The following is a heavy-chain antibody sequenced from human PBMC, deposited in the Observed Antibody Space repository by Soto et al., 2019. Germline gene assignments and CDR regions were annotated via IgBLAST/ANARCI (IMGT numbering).Heavy chain of an antibody. J-gene: IGHJ4*02. CDR3: ARWGTTGGLDV. V-gene: IGHV3-33*05. CDR1: GFTFRSYV. CDR2: TSYDGSNN. D-gene: IGHD3-16*01. Sequence: QVQLVESGGGVVQPGTSLRLSCVGSGFTFRSYVIHWVRQAPGKGLEWVALTSYDGSNNFYGDSVKGRFTISRDNSRNTVELQMDSLRLEDPALYYCARWGTTGGLDVWGQGTLVSVSS.